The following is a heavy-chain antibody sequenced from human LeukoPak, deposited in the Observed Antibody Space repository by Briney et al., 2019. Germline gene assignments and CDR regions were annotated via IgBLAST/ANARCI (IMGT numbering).Heavy chain of an antibody. CDR1: GGSISSYY. CDR2: IYSSGST. D-gene: IGHD4-11*01. V-gene: IGHV4-59*01. J-gene: IGHJ4*02. CDR3: VRSLGLQAPIDY. Sequence: SETLSLTCTVSGGSISSYYWNWIRPPPGEGLEWIGYIYSSGSTNYNPSLKSRVTMSVDTSKNQFSLRLTSVTAADTAVYYCVRSLGLQAPIDYWGQGTLVTVSS.